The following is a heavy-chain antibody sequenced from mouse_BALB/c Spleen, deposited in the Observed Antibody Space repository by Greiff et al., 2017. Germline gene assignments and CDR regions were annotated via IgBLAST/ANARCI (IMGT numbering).Heavy chain of an antibody. CDR1: GFTFSSYG. J-gene: IGHJ4*01. V-gene: IGHV5-4*02. CDR2: ISDGGSYT. CDR3: ASSMDY. Sequence: DVKLEESGGDLVKPGGSLKLSCAASGFTFSSYGMYWVRQTPEKRLEWVATISDGGSYTYYPDSVKGRFTISRDNAKNNLYLQMSSLKSEDTAMYYCASSMDYWGQGTSVTVSS.